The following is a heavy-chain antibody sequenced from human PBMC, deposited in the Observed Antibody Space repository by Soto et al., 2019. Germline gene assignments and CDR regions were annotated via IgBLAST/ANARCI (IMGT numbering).Heavy chain of an antibody. CDR3: ASDSYTSGRLGAHSFDP. Sequence: SETLSLTCTVSGGSVSSGDYYWSWIRQPPGKGLEYIGYIYYTGSTYYNPSLKSRVTISVDTSKNQFSLKLSSVTAADTAVYYCASDSYTSGRLGAHSFDPWGQGTLVTVSS. D-gene: IGHD7-27*01. V-gene: IGHV4-30-4*01. CDR2: IYYTGST. CDR1: GGSVSSGDYY. J-gene: IGHJ5*02.